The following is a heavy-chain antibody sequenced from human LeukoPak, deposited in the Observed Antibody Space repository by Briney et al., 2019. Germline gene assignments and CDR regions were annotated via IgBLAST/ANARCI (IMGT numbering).Heavy chain of an antibody. Sequence: ASVKVSCKTSGYRFTDDYMHWVRQAPGQGLEWMGWINPDSGFTNYAPKFQGRVIMIRDTSISTAYMEVRRLRYDDTAMYYCAPTSEAYTSNWSVWGQGTLVTVSP. D-gene: IGHD3-16*01. CDR3: APTSEAYTSNWSV. V-gene: IGHV1-2*02. CDR1: GYRFTDDY. J-gene: IGHJ4*02. CDR2: INPDSGFT.